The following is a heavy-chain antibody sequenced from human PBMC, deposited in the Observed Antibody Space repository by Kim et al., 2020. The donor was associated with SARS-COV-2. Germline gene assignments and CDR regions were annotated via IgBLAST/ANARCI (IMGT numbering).Heavy chain of an antibody. V-gene: IGHV4-59*01. CDR1: GGSMTSYY. CDR2: ISYTGIT. Sequence: SETLSLTCIVSGGSMTSYYWSWIRQPPGKGLEWIGYISYTGITNYNPSLKSRVTISVDRSKNQFSLRVSSVTAADTAVYYFVRSCYGSGSYYNTACWFDP. J-gene: IGHJ5*02. D-gene: IGHD3-10*01. CDR3: VRSCYGSGSYYNTACWFDP.